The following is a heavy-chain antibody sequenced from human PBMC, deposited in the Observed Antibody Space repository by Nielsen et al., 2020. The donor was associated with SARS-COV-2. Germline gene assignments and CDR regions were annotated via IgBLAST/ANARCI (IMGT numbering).Heavy chain of an antibody. V-gene: IGHV3-33*06. CDR3: AKTYSGSYGDDAFDI. J-gene: IGHJ3*02. Sequence: GGSLRLSCAASGFTFSSYGMHWVRQAPGKGLEWVAVIWYDGSNKYYADSVKGRFTISRDNSKNTLYLQMNSLRAEDTAVYYCAKTYSGSYGDDAFDIWGQGTMVTVSS. CDR2: IWYDGSNK. CDR1: GFTFSSYG. D-gene: IGHD1-26*01.